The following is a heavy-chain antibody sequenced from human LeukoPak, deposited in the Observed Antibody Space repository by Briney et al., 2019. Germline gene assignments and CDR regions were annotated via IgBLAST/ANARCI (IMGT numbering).Heavy chain of an antibody. J-gene: IGHJ4*02. V-gene: IGHV4-59*01. CDR2: IFYSGSP. CDR3: ARYSGYSYGLGFDY. Sequence: PSETLSLTCIVSGGSISSYYWSWIRQPPGKGLEWIGHIFYSGSPNYNPSLKSRVTISVDTPKNQFSLKLSSVTAADTAVYYCARYSGYSYGLGFDYWGQGTLVTVSS. D-gene: IGHD5-18*01. CDR1: GGSISSYY.